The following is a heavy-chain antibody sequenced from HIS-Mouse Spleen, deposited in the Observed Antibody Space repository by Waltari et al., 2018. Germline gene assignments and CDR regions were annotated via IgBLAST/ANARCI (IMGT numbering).Heavy chain of an antibody. V-gene: IGHV4-39*07. Sequence: QLQLQESGPGLVQPSATLSLTCTVSGGSISRSSYYWGWIRQPPGKGLEWIGSIYYSGSTYYNPSLKSRVTISVDTSKNQFSLKLSSVTAADTAVYYCAREIPYSSSWYDWYFDLWGRGTLVTVSS. CDR1: GGSISRSSYY. J-gene: IGHJ2*01. CDR3: AREIPYSSSWYDWYFDL. CDR2: IYYSGST. D-gene: IGHD6-13*01.